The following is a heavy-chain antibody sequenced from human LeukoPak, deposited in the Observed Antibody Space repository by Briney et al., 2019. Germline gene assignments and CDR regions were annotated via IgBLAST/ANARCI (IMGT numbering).Heavy chain of an antibody. J-gene: IGHJ6*03. V-gene: IGHV1-69*05. CDR3: ARVGRNRGTLPTSYYNMDV. D-gene: IGHD1-26*01. Sequence: ASVKVSCNASGDIFNSYSVSWVRQAPGQGLEWMGGIIPIFGSTNYAQKFQGRVTITTDQSTRTAYMELNSLSSDDTAVYYCARVGRNRGTLPTSYYNMDVWGKGTTVTVSS. CDR2: IIPIFGST. CDR1: GDIFNSYS.